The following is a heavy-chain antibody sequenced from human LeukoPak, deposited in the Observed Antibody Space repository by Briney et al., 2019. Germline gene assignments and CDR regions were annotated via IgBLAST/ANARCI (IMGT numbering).Heavy chain of an antibody. J-gene: IGHJ4*02. CDR1: GFTFSSYG. CDR2: IWYDGSNK. Sequence: GGSLRLSCAASGFTFSSYGMHWVRQAPGKGLEWVAVIWYDGSNKYYADSVKGRFTISRDNSKNTLYLQMDSLRAEDTAVYYCAREGIAVAGIFDYWGQGTLVTVSS. V-gene: IGHV3-33*01. D-gene: IGHD6-19*01. CDR3: AREGIAVAGIFDY.